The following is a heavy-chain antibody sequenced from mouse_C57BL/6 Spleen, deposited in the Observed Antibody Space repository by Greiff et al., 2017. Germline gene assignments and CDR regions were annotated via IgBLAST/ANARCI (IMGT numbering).Heavy chain of an antibody. CDR2: INPSSGYT. CDR1: GYTFTSYT. CDR3: ARNPYYGYGDAMDY. V-gene: IGHV1-4*01. Sequence: LVESGAELARPGASVKMSCKASGYTFTSYTMHWVKQRPGQGLEWIGYINPSSGYTKYNQKFKDKATLTADKSSSTAYMQLSSLTSEDSAVYYGARNPYYGYGDAMDYWGQGTSVTVSS. D-gene: IGHD2-9*01. J-gene: IGHJ4*01.